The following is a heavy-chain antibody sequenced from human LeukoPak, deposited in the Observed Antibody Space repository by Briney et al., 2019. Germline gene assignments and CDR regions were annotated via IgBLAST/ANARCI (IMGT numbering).Heavy chain of an antibody. V-gene: IGHV3-7*05. J-gene: IGHJ5*02. Sequence: GGSLRLSCAASGFTFSNYWMIWVRQAPGKGLEWVGNIKQDGSVNRYADSVRGRFTISRDNAQTSLYLQMNSLRAKDTAVYYCARASNPWLQLTWGQGTLVTVSS. CDR3: ARASNPWLQLT. D-gene: IGHD5-24*01. CDR1: GFTFSNYW. CDR2: IKQDGSVN.